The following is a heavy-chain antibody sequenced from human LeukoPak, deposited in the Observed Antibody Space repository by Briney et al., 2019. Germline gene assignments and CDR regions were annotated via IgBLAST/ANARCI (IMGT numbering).Heavy chain of an antibody. J-gene: IGHJ3*02. D-gene: IGHD3-10*01. CDR3: ARSPRITVVRGVPLDAFDI. Sequence: GGSLRLSCAASGFTFSSYSMNWVRQAPGKGPEWVSSISSASSYIYYADSVKGRFTISRDNAKNSLYLQMNSLRAEDTAVYYCARSPRITVVRGVPLDAFDIWGQGTMVTVSS. CDR2: ISSASSYI. CDR1: GFTFSSYS. V-gene: IGHV3-21*01.